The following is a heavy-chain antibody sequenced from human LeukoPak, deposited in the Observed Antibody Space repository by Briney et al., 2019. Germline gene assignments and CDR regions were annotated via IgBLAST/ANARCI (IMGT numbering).Heavy chain of an antibody. J-gene: IGHJ4*02. Sequence: SGTLSLTCAVSGGSILSTNWWSWVRQPPGKGLEWIGEVHLSGASNYNPSLKSRVSMSIDKSRNHLSLELTSVTAADTAIYYCARESGAFSPFGFWGQGTLVTVSS. CDR1: GGSILSTNW. V-gene: IGHV4-4*02. CDR3: ARESGAFSPFGF. D-gene: IGHD1-26*01. CDR2: VHLSGAS.